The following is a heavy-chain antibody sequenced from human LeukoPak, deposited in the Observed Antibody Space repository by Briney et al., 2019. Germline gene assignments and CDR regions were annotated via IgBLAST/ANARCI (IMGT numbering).Heavy chain of an antibody. CDR1: GGTFSSYA. D-gene: IGHD2-15*01. J-gene: IGHJ6*02. CDR3: ARTGENPPAATLYGMDV. Sequence: ASVKVSCKASGGTFSSYAISWVRQAPGQGLEWMGGIIPIFGTANYAQKFQGRVTITADESTSTAYMELSSLRSEDTAVYYCARTGENPPAATLYGMDVWGQGTTVTVSS. CDR2: IIPIFGTA. V-gene: IGHV1-69*13.